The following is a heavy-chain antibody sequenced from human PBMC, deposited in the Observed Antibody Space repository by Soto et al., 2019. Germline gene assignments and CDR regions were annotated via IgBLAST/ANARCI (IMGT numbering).Heavy chain of an antibody. CDR2: IWYDGSNK. D-gene: IGHD3-22*01. Sequence: QVQLVESGGGGVQPGRSLRLSCAASGFTFSSYGMHWVRQAPGKGLEWVAVIWYDGSNKYYADSVKGRFTISRDNSKNTLYLQMNSLRAEDTAVYYCARDTDTMRSPTYYYDSSQPLGYWGQGTLVTVSS. CDR1: GFTFSSYG. V-gene: IGHV3-33*01. CDR3: ARDTDTMRSPTYYYDSSQPLGY. J-gene: IGHJ4*02.